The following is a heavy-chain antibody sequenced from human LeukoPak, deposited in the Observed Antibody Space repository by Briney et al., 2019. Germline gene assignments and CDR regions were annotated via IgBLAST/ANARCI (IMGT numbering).Heavy chain of an antibody. D-gene: IGHD4-17*01. CDR1: GFTFNTFG. J-gene: IGHJ4*02. V-gene: IGHV3-23*01. CDR3: AKDMRYGDYGLDY. CDR2: ISGSGGST. Sequence: GGSLRLSCAASGFTFNTFGMSWVRQAPGKGLEWVSAISGSGGSTYYADSVKGRFTISRDNSKNTLYLQMNSLRAEDTAVYYCAKDMRYGDYGLDYWGQGTLVTVSS.